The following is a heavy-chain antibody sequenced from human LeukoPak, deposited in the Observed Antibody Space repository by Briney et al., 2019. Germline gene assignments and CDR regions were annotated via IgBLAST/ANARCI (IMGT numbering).Heavy chain of an antibody. CDR1: GDSVSSNSAA. D-gene: IGHD2-2*01. CDR2: TYYRSKWYN. CDR3: AREKDPWRPAAASGVYFDY. V-gene: IGHV6-1*01. Sequence: SQTLSLTCAISGDSVSSNSAAWNWIRQSPSRGLEWLGRTYYRSKWYNDYAVSVKSRITINPDTSKNQFSLKLSSVTAADTAVYYCAREKDPWRPAAASGVYFDYWGQGTLVTVSS. J-gene: IGHJ4*02.